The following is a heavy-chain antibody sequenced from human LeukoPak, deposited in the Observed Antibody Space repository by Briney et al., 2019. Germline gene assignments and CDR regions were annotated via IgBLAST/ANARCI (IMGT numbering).Heavy chain of an antibody. J-gene: IGHJ4*02. V-gene: IGHV1-69*05. CDR1: GGTFSSYA. CDR2: IIPIFGTA. Sequence: SVKVSCKASGGTFSSYAIIWVRQAPGQGLEWMGRIIPIFGTANYAQKFQGRVTITTDESTSTAYMELSSLRSEDTAVYYCAREDYDSSGQHTYYFDYWGQGTLVTVSS. CDR3: AREDYDSSGQHTYYFDY. D-gene: IGHD3-22*01.